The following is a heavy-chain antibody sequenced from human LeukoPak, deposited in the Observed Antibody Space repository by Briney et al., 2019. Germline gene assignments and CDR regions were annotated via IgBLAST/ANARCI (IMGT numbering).Heavy chain of an antibody. Sequence: SETLSLTCTVSGYSISSGYYWGWIRPPPGKGREWIGSIYHSGSTYYNPSLKSRVTISVDTSKNQFSLKLSSVTAADTAVYYCARMDTAMVPDYWGQGTLVTVSS. D-gene: IGHD5-18*01. V-gene: IGHV4-38-2*02. CDR2: IYHSGST. CDR1: GYSISSGYY. J-gene: IGHJ4*02. CDR3: ARMDTAMVPDY.